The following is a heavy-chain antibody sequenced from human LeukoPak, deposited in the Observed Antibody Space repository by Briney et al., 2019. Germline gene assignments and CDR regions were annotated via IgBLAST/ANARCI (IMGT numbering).Heavy chain of an antibody. CDR3: ARGRWCYYYGSGSYGCDAFDI. CDR1: GFTVSSNY. V-gene: IGHV3-66*01. Sequence: GGSLRLPCAASGFTVSSNYMSWVRQAPGKGLEWVSVIYSGGSTYYADSVKGRFTISRDNSKNTLYLQMNSLRAADTAVYYCARGRWCYYYGSGSYGCDAFDIWGQGTMVTVSS. J-gene: IGHJ3*02. D-gene: IGHD3-10*01. CDR2: IYSGGST.